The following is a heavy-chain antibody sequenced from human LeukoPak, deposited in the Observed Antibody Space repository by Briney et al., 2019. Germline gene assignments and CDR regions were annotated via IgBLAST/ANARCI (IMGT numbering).Heavy chain of an antibody. CDR1: GGSISSGGYY. CDR2: IYYSGST. Sequence: SQTLSLTCTVSGGSISSGGYYWSWIRQHPGKGLEWIGYIYYSGSTYYNPSLKSRVTISVDTSKNQFSLKLSSVTAADTAVYYCARHSSETRTFDYWGQGTLVTVSS. CDR3: ARHSSETRTFDY. D-gene: IGHD6-6*01. V-gene: IGHV4-31*03. J-gene: IGHJ4*02.